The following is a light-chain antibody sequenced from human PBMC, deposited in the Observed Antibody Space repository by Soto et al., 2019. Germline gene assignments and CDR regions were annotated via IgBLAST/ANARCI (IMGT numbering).Light chain of an antibody. CDR2: DVN. CDR1: SSDIGAYNF. CDR3: TSWTTSTTMI. Sequence: QSALTQPASVSGSPGQSITISCTGTSSDIGAYNFVSWYHQHPGKAPKLMLYDVNIRPSGVSNRFSGSKSGNTASLTISGLQAEDEADYYFTSWTTSTTMIFGGGTKLTVL. V-gene: IGLV2-14*03. J-gene: IGLJ2*01.